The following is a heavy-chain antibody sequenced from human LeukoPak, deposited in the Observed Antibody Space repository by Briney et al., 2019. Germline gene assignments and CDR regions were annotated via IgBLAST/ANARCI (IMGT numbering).Heavy chain of an antibody. J-gene: IGHJ4*02. Sequence: GGSLRLSCAASGFTFSSYAMHWVRQAPGKGLGWVAVISYDGSNKYYADSVKGRFTISRDNSKNTLYLQMNSLRAEDTAVYYCAKNGYDSSGYLYFDYWGQGTLVTVSS. D-gene: IGHD3-22*01. CDR1: GFTFSSYA. V-gene: IGHV3-30*04. CDR2: ISYDGSNK. CDR3: AKNGYDSSGYLYFDY.